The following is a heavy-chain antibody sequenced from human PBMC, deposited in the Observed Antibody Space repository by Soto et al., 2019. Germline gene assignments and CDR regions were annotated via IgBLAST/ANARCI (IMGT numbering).Heavy chain of an antibody. CDR2: INADNGNT. CDR1: VYTFNSYA. Sequence: ASVKVSCKDSVYTFNSYAMQWVRQAHRQRLEWMGWINADNGNTKYSQKFQGRVTITRDTSASTAYMELSSLRSEDTAVYYCARSIVVVTAADYWGQGTLVPVSS. D-gene: IGHD2-21*02. CDR3: ARSIVVVTAADY. V-gene: IGHV1-3*01. J-gene: IGHJ4*02.